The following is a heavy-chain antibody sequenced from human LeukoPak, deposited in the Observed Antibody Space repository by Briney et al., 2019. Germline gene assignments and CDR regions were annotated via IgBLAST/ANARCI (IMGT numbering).Heavy chain of an antibody. CDR3: ARDSSSSHPALDY. Sequence: PSQTLSLTCTVSGGSISSGSYYWSWIRQPAGKGLEWIGRIYTSGSTNYNPSLKSLVTISVDTSKNQFSLKLSSVTAADTAVYYCARDSSSSHPALDYWGQGTLVTVSS. J-gene: IGHJ4*02. V-gene: IGHV4-61*02. CDR1: GGSISSGSYY. CDR2: IYTSGST. D-gene: IGHD6-6*01.